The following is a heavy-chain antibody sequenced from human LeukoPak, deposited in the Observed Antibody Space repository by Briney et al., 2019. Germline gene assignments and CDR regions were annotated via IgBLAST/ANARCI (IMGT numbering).Heavy chain of an antibody. J-gene: IGHJ4*02. D-gene: IGHD4-11*01. CDR3: ARFRTLTTHFDY. CDR2: IYYSGST. Sequence: SETLSLTCTVSGGSISSSGYYWGWIRQPPGKGLEWIGTIYYSGSTYYNPSLKSRVTTSVDTSKNQFSLKLSSVTAADTAVYYCARFRTLTTHFDYWGQGTLVTVSS. CDR1: GGSISSSGYY. V-gene: IGHV4-39*01.